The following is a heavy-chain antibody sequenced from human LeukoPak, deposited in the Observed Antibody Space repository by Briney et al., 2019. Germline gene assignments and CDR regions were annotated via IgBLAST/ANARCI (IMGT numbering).Heavy chain of an antibody. CDR1: GGSISIYY. CDR2: IYTSGST. J-gene: IGHJ4*02. V-gene: IGHV4-4*07. Sequence: SETLSLTCTVSGGSISIYYWSWIRQPAGKGLEWIGRIYTSGSTNYTPFLKSRVTMSVDTSKNQFSLKLSSVTAADTAVYYCARESDSSGWAFGYWGQGTLVTVSS. D-gene: IGHD6-19*01. CDR3: ARESDSSGWAFGY.